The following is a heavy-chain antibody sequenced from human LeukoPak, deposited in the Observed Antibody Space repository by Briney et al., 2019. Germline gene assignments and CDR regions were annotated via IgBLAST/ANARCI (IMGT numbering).Heavy chain of an antibody. Sequence: GGSLRLSCTASGFTFSSYGMSWVRQAPGKGLEWVSAISGSGGSTYYADSVKGRFTISRDNSKSTLSLQMNSLRAEDTAIYYCATYRQVLLPFESWGQGTLVTVSS. J-gene: IGHJ4*02. CDR1: GFTFSSYG. CDR3: ATYRQVLLPFES. V-gene: IGHV3-23*01. D-gene: IGHD2-8*02. CDR2: ISGSGGST.